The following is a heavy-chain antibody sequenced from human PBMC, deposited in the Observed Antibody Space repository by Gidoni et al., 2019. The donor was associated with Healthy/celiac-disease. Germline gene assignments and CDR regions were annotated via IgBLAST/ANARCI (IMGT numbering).Heavy chain of an antibody. Sequence: EVQLVESGGGLIQPGGSLRLSCAASGFTVSSNYMSWVRQAPGKGLEWVSVIYSGGSTYYADSVKGRFTISRDNSKNTLYLQMNSLRAEDTAVYYCAREGYSSRGALDYWGQGTLVTVSS. CDR1: GFTVSSNY. CDR3: AREGYSSRGALDY. V-gene: IGHV3-53*01. D-gene: IGHD6-13*01. CDR2: IYSGGST. J-gene: IGHJ4*02.